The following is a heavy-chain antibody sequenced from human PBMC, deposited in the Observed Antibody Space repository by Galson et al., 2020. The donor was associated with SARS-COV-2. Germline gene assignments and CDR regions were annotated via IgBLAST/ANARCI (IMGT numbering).Heavy chain of an antibody. V-gene: IGHV1-2*02. CDR2: INPNSGGT. CDR3: ARGLRCSGGSCYYYGMDV. J-gene: IGHJ6*02. CDR1: GYTFTGYY. Sequence: ASVKVSCKASGYTFTGYYMHWVRQAPGQGLEWMGWINPNSGGTNYAQKFQGRVTMTRDTSISTAYMELSRLRSDDTAVYYCARGLRCSGGSCYYYGMDVWGQGTTVTVSS. D-gene: IGHD2-15*01.